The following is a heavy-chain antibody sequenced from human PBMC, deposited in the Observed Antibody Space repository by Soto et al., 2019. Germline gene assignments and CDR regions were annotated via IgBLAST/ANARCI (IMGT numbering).Heavy chain of an antibody. CDR3: ARGSIAAARMGDWFDP. J-gene: IGHJ5*02. Sequence: EVQLVESGGGLVQPGGSLRLSCAASGFTFSSYWMHWVRQAPGKGLVWVSRINSDGSSTSYADSVKGRFTFSRDNAKNTLYLQMNSLRAEDTAVYYCARGSIAAARMGDWFDPWGQGTLVTVSS. V-gene: IGHV3-74*01. CDR1: GFTFSSYW. CDR2: INSDGSST. D-gene: IGHD6-13*01.